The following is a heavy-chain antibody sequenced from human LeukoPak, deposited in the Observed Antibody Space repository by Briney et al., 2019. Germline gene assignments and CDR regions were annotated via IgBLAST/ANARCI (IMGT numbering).Heavy chain of an antibody. CDR2: ISSSGSTI. D-gene: IGHD4-17*01. CDR1: GFTFSSYS. V-gene: IGHV3-48*04. Sequence: GGSLRLSCAASGFTFSSYSMNWVRQAPGRGLEWVSYISSSGSTIYYADSVKGRFTISRDNAKNSLYLQMNSLRAEDTAVYYCARWGDYGDYGAFDIWGQGTMVTVSS. J-gene: IGHJ3*02. CDR3: ARWGDYGDYGAFDI.